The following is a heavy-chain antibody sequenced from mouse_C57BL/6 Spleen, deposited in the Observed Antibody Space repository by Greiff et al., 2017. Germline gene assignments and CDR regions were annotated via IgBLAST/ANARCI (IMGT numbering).Heavy chain of an antibody. Sequence: QVQLKESGAELARPGASVKLSCKASGYTFTSYGISWVKQRTGQGLEWIGEIYPRSGNTYYNEKFKGKATLTADKSSSTAYMELRSLTSEDSAVYFCARGGDGLAYYFDYWGQGTTLTVSS. CDR2: IYPRSGNT. J-gene: IGHJ2*01. V-gene: IGHV1-81*01. D-gene: IGHD2-3*01. CDR1: GYTFTSYG. CDR3: ARGGDGLAYYFDY.